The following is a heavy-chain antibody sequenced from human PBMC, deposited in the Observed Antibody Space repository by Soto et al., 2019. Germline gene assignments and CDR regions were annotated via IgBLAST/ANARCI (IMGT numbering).Heavy chain of an antibody. CDR3: ARGGTGYSTANWFDP. J-gene: IGHJ5*02. V-gene: IGHV3-48*02. CDR1: GFSFSDYP. CDR2: IRSTSDDT. D-gene: IGHD6-13*01. Sequence: VQLVESGGGLVQPGGSLRLSCAASGFSFSDYPMNWVRQAPGKGLEWLSNIRSTSDDTYYAESLQGRFTISRDIARNSFYLQMNSLRDEDTAVYYCARGGTGYSTANWFDPWGQGTLVTVSS.